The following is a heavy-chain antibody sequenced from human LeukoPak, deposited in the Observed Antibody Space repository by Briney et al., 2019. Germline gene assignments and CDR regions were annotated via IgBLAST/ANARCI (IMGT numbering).Heavy chain of an antibody. D-gene: IGHD6-13*01. CDR3: AKWISVSIAATGTFDS. V-gene: IGHV4-61*01. CDR1: GGSVSSGSYY. CDR2: IYDTGIS. J-gene: IGHJ4*02. Sequence: PSETLSLTCTVSGGSVSSGSYYWSWIRQSPGTGLEWIGYIYDTGISDYNPSLRNRVTISVDMSKNQFSLELSSVTAADTAVYYCAKWISVSIAATGTFDSGGQGTLVTVSS.